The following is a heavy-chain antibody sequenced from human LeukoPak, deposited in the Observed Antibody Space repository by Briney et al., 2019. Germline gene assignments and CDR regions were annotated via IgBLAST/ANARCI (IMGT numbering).Heavy chain of an antibody. CDR2: INHSGST. J-gene: IGHJ4*02. CDR1: GGSFSGYY. CDR3: AREAPSRIAAAVN. D-gene: IGHD6-13*01. V-gene: IGHV4-34*01. Sequence: SETLSLTCAVYGGSFSGYYWSWIRQPPGKGLEWIGEINHSGSTNYNPSPKSRVTISVDTSKNQFSLKLSSVTAADTAVYYCAREAPSRIAAAVNWGQGTLVTVSS.